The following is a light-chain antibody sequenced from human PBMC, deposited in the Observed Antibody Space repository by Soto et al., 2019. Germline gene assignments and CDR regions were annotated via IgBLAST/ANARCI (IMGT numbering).Light chain of an antibody. V-gene: IGLV1-44*01. CDR1: RSNIGYNG. J-gene: IGLJ3*02. Sequence: QSVLSQPPSASGTSGQRVTISCYGSRSNIGYNGVQWFQLQDPITTPKLLIYSNDHRPSGVPDRFSGSKSGTSASLAISGLQYGEEAYYYCATWDERLNGGVFGGGTKLTVL. CDR3: ATWDERLNGGV. CDR2: SND.